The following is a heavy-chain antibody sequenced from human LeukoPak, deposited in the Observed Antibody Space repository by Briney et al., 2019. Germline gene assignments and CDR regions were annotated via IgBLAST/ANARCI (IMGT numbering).Heavy chain of an antibody. CDR1: GFTFSTYT. CDR3: ARDYDSSGYITFDY. Sequence: ARSLRLSCVPSGFTFSTYTMNWVRQAPGKGLEWVSSISSTGTYIYYADSVTGRFTISRDNAKNSQYLQMNSLRAEDTAVYYCARDYDSSGYITFDYWGQGVLVTVSS. D-gene: IGHD3-22*01. CDR2: ISSTGTYI. J-gene: IGHJ4*02. V-gene: IGHV3-21*01.